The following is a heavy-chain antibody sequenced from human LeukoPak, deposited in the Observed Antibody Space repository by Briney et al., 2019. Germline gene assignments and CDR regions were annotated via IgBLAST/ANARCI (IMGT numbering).Heavy chain of an antibody. CDR2: IYSGGST. Sequence: GGSLRLSCAASGFTVSNNYMNWVRQAPGKGLEWVSVIYSGGSTYYADSVKGRFTISRDSSKNTLYLQMNGLRAEDTAVYYCAKVAEVGATGYYYYMDVWGKGTTVTVSS. CDR1: GFTVSNNY. D-gene: IGHD1-26*01. CDR3: AKVAEVGATGYYYYMDV. V-gene: IGHV3-66*01. J-gene: IGHJ6*03.